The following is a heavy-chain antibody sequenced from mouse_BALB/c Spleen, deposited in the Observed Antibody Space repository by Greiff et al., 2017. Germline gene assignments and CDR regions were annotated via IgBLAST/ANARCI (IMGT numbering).Heavy chain of an antibody. CDR2: IYPGDGDT. V-gene: IGHV1-87*01. Sequence: QVQLQQSGAELARPGASVKLSCKASGYTFTSYWMQWVKQRPGQGLEWIGAIYPGDGDTRYTQKFKGKATLTADKSSSTAYMQLSSLASEDSAVYYCARPYYGSSYGDFDVWGAGTTVTVSS. CDR3: ARPYYGSSYGDFDV. D-gene: IGHD1-1*01. J-gene: IGHJ1*01. CDR1: GYTFTSYW.